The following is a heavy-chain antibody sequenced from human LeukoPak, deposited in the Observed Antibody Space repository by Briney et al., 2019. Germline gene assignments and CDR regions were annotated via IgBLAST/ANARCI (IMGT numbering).Heavy chain of an antibody. Sequence: ATVKISCKVSGYTFTDYYMHWVQQAPGKGLEWMGLVDPEDGETIYAEKFQGRVTITADTSTGTAYMELSSLRSEDTAVYYCAKQKRDYYDCSGLDWGQGTLVTVSS. CDR1: GYTFTDYY. J-gene: IGHJ4*02. V-gene: IGHV1-69-2*01. CDR3: AKQKRDYYDCSGLD. CDR2: VDPEDGET. D-gene: IGHD3-22*01.